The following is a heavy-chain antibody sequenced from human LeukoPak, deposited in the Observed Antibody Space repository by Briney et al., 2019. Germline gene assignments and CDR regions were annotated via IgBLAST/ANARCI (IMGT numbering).Heavy chain of an antibody. V-gene: IGHV3-33*01. Sequence: GGSLRLSCAASGFTFSSYGMHWVRQAPGKGLEWVAVIWYDGSNKYYADSVKGRFTISRDNSKNTLYLQMNSLKTEDTAVYYCATGQALDIWGQGTMVTVSS. CDR2: IWYDGSNK. J-gene: IGHJ3*02. CDR1: GFTFSSYG. CDR3: ATGQALDI.